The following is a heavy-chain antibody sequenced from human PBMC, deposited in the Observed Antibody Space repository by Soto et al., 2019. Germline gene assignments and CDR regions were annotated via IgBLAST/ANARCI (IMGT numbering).Heavy chain of an antibody. D-gene: IGHD4-4*01. CDR1: GGSISSSTYY. Sequence: SETLSLTCTVSGGSISSSTYYWGWIRQPPGKGLEWIGSIYYSGSTYYNPSLKSRVTISVDTSKNQFSLKLNSVTASDTAVYYCATTVTAFDYYYYMDVWGKGTTVTVSS. CDR3: ATTVTAFDYYYYMDV. V-gene: IGHV4-39*01. J-gene: IGHJ6*03. CDR2: IYYSGST.